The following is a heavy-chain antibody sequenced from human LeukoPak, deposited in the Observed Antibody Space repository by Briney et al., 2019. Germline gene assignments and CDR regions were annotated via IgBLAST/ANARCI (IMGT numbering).Heavy chain of an antibody. V-gene: IGHV3-48*04. J-gene: IGHJ6*03. CDR3: ARVGDYYYMDV. Sequence: GGSLRLSCAASGFTFSTYNMNWVRQAPGKGLEWVAYISTSISTIYYTESVKGRFTISRDNAKNSLYLQMNSLRAEDTAVYYCARVGDYYYMDVWGKGTTVTVSS. CDR1: GFTFSTYN. D-gene: IGHD3-16*01. CDR2: ISTSISTI.